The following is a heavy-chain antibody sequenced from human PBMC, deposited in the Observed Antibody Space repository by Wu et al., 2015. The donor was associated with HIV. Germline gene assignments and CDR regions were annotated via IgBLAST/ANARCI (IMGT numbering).Heavy chain of an antibody. D-gene: IGHD3-10*01. CDR1: GYTVSNYY. CDR2: INPNSGGT. Sequence: QAQLVQSGAEVKKPGASVKVSCKASGYTVSNYYIHWIQQAPGRGLEWMGWINPNSGGTNYAQKFQGRVTMTRGSSISTAYMELSGLTSDDTAIYFCATDSRDYNDENGFSYYYFDHWGQGTLVTVSS. CDR3: ATDSRDYNDENGFSYYYFDH. V-gene: IGHV1-2*02. J-gene: IGHJ4*02.